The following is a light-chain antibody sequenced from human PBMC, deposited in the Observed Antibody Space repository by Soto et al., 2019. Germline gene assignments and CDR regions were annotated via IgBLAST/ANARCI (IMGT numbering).Light chain of an antibody. V-gene: IGKV3-15*01. Sequence: ETVMTQSPVTLSVSPGERATLSCRASQSVRDNLAWYQQKPGQPPRLLIYGTSTRATGIPARFSGSGSGTEFTLTISSLQSEDFAAYYCQQYNNWPLTFGGGTKVEIK. J-gene: IGKJ4*01. CDR2: GTS. CDR1: QSVRDN. CDR3: QQYNNWPLT.